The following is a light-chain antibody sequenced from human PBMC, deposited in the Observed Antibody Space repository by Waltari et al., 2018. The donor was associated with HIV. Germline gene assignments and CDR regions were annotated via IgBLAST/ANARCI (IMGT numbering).Light chain of an antibody. V-gene: IGLV2-11*01. J-gene: IGLJ1*01. CDR2: DVN. Sequence: QSALTQPRSVSGSPGRSVTISCTGTSSDCGGHTYVSWFQQHPGKGPKLLLYDVNKRSPGVPVRFSGSKSGNTASLTISGLQTEDEADYFCCSYTGSSSYNYVFGTGTKVTVL. CDR3: CSYTGSSSYNYV. CDR1: SSDCGGHTY.